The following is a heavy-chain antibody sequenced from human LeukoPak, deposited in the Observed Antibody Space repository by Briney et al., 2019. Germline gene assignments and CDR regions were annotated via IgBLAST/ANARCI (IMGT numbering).Heavy chain of an antibody. CDR3: TKALSTTNWFASH. CDR2: IDSGGHT. CDR1: GFISSNYN. V-gene: IGHV3-69-1*02. J-gene: IGHJ4*02. D-gene: IGHD1-1*01. Sequence: PGGSLRLSCATSGFISSNYNINWVRQAPGRGLEWVSSIDSGGHTYYPDSLKGRFTFSRDNAKNSVYLQMNNLRAEDTALYYCTKALSTTNWFASHWGRGTLVTVSS.